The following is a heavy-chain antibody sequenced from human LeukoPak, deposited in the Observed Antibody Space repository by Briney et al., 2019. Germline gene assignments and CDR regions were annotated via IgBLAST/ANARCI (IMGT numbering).Heavy chain of an antibody. V-gene: IGHV4-31*03. CDR2: NYYSGST. Sequence: PSRTLSLTCTVSGGSISSGGYYWSWIRQHPGKGLEWIGYNYYSGSTYYNPPLKSRVTISVDTSKNQFSLKLSSVTAADTAVYYCARVGGDYDILTGYYDYYYYGMDVWGQGTTVTVSS. D-gene: IGHD3-9*01. CDR3: ARVGGDYDILTGYYDYYYYGMDV. J-gene: IGHJ6*02. CDR1: GGSISSGGYY.